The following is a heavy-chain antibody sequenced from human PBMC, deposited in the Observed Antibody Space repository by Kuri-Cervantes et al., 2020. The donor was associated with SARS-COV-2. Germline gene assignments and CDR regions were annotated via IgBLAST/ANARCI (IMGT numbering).Heavy chain of an antibody. Sequence: SETLSLTCTVSGGSISSYYWSWIRQPPGKGLEWIGYIYYSGSTYYNPSLKSRVTISVDTSKKQFSLNLSSVTAADTAVYYCARDRGRIAAAGIGWFDPWGQGTLVTVSS. V-gene: IGHV4-59*12. CDR2: IYYSGST. CDR1: GGSISSYY. D-gene: IGHD6-13*01. CDR3: ARDRGRIAAAGIGWFDP. J-gene: IGHJ5*02.